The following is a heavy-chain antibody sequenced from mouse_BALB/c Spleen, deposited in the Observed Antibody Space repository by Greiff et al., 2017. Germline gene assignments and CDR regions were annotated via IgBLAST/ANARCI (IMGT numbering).Heavy chain of an antibody. J-gene: IGHJ2*01. Sequence: QVQLQQSGAELVRPGASVTLSCKASGYTFTDYEMHWVKQTPVHGLEWIGAIDPETGGTAYNQKFKGKATLTADKSSSTAYMELRSLTSEDSAVYYCTRDHYYGYEDYWGQGTTLTVSS. CDR3: TRDHYYGYEDY. V-gene: IGHV1-15*01. D-gene: IGHD1-2*01. CDR1: GYTFTDYE. CDR2: IDPETGGT.